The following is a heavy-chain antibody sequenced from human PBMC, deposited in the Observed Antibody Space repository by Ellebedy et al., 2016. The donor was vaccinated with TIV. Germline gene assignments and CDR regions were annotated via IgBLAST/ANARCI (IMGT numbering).Heavy chain of an antibody. J-gene: IGHJ6*02. CDR2: IYDSGST. V-gene: IGHV4-30-4*01. Sequence: SETLSLTCTVSGGSISSGDYYWSWIRQPPGTGLEWIGYIYDSGSTYYNPSLKSRVTISVDTSNNQFSLKLSPVTAADTAVYYCARFPEDYFYGMDVWGQGTTVTVSS. CDR1: GGSISSGDYY. CDR3: ARFPEDYFYGMDV.